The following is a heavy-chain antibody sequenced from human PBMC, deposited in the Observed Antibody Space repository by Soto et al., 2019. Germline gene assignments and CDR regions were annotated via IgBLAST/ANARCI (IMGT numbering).Heavy chain of an antibody. V-gene: IGHV4-39*01. J-gene: IGHJ6*02. D-gene: IGHD5-12*01. CDR1: VDSISGGGYY. CDR2: IYYDGNT. Sequence: HLQQSAQGLVKPSETLSLICIVPVDSISGGGYYWVWFLHPPGKGLEWIGSIYYDGNTFYNASLNSRLTISRDTSKNQFSLKLSSVTAADTAVYYCASRLGYGYAMDVWGQGTTVTVSS. CDR3: ASRLGYGYAMDV.